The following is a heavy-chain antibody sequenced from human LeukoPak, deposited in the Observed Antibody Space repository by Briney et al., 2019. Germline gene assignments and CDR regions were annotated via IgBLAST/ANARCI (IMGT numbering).Heavy chain of an antibody. Sequence: SQTLSLTCSVSGVSMSTYFWSWIRQPPGKGLEGLAFIHYTGETNYNPSLRSRLTISVDTSKNQFSLRLSSLTAADTAIYYCARDIYGSGYGYFDQWGQGALVTVSS. CDR2: IHYTGET. CDR3: ARDIYGSGYGYFDQ. CDR1: GVSMSTYF. V-gene: IGHV4-59*01. D-gene: IGHD3-10*01. J-gene: IGHJ4*02.